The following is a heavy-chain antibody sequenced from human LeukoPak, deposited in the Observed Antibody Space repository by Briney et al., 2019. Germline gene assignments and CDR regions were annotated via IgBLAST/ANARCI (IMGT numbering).Heavy chain of an antibody. V-gene: IGHV1-8*02. Sequence: ASVKVSCKASGYTFTGYYMHWVRQAPGQGLEWMGWMNPNSGNTGYAQKFQGRVTMTRNTSISTAYMELSSLRSEDTAVYYCARGNWNYFPYYGMDVWGQGTTVTVSS. CDR1: GYTFTGYY. J-gene: IGHJ6*02. D-gene: IGHD1-7*01. CDR3: ARGNWNYFPYYGMDV. CDR2: MNPNSGNT.